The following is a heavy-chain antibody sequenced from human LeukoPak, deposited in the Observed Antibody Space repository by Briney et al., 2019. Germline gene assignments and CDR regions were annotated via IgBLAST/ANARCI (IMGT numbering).Heavy chain of an antibody. Sequence: GASVKVSCKVSGYTLTEFSMHWVRQAPGKGLEWMGRFDPEDGETIYAQKFQGRVTMTEDTSIDTTYMELSSLRSADTAVYYCATGTGGYYGSGTYSMWGQGTLVTVSS. D-gene: IGHD3-10*01. CDR2: FDPEDGET. J-gene: IGHJ4*02. CDR1: GYTLTEFS. V-gene: IGHV1-24*01. CDR3: ATGTGGYYGSGTYSM.